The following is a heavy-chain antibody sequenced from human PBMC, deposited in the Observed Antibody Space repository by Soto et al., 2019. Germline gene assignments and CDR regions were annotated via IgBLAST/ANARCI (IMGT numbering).Heavy chain of an antibody. CDR2: IYYSGRN. Sequence: QVQLQESGPGLVKPSQTLSLTCTVSGGSIRSGDYYWRWIRQPPGKGLEWIGYIYYSGRNYYNPSLKSRVTISVDTSKKQYSLKLSSVTAAVTAVYYCAIRLRGGIFVVTATYDSWVILGQGTVVTVSS. J-gene: IGHJ3*02. CDR1: GGSIRSGDYY. D-gene: IGHD2-21*02. V-gene: IGHV4-30-4*01. CDR3: AIRLRGGIFVVTATYDSWVI.